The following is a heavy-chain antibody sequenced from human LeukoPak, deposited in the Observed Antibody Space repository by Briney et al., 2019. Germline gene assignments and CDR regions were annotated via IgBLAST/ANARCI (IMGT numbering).Heavy chain of an antibody. Sequence: PGGSLRLSCAASGFTFSSYAMHWVRQAPGKGLEYVSAISSNGGSTYYANSVKGRFTISRDNSKNTLYLQMNSLRAEDTAVYYCAEDLVVPAATPDDYWGQGTLVTVSS. V-gene: IGHV3-64*01. CDR1: GFTFSSYA. CDR2: ISSNGGST. CDR3: AEDLVVPAATPDDY. J-gene: IGHJ4*02. D-gene: IGHD2-2*01.